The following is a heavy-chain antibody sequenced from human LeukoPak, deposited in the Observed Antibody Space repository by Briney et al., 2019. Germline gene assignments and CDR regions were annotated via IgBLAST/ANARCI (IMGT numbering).Heavy chain of an antibody. J-gene: IGHJ3*02. CDR3: ARPQPFLLPYAFDI. CDR1: GGSFSGSY. CDR2: INHSGST. D-gene: IGHD3-22*01. Sequence: SDTLSLTCAVYGGSFSGSYWSWIRQPPGKGLEWIGEINHSGSTNYNPSLKSRVTISVDTSKNQFSLKLSSVTAADTAVYYCARPQPFLLPYAFDIWGQGTMVTVSS. V-gene: IGHV4-34*01.